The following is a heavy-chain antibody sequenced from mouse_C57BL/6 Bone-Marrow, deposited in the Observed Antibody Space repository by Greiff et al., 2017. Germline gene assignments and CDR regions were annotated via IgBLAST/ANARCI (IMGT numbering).Heavy chain of an antibody. V-gene: IGHV5-9-1*02. Sequence: EVMLVESGEGLVKPGGSLKLSCAASGFTFSSYAMSWVRQTPEKRLEWVAYISSGGDYIYYADTVKGRFTISRDNARNTLYLQMSSLKSEDTAMYYYTRDGDYYGSSYYWYFDVWGTGTTVTVSS. CDR3: TRDGDYYGSSYYWYFDV. CDR1: GFTFSSYA. D-gene: IGHD1-1*01. J-gene: IGHJ1*03. CDR2: ISSGGDYI.